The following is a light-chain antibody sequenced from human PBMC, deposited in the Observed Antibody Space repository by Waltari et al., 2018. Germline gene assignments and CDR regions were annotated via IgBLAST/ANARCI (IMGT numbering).Light chain of an antibody. CDR1: QSVSRF. Sequence: EIVLTQSPGTLCLSPGERGTLSCRASQSVSRFLAWYQQKPGQAPRLLIYGASTRATGIPDRFSGSGSGTDFSLTISRLEPEDFAVYYCQKYDRLPATFGQGTKVEIK. CDR2: GAS. CDR3: QKYDRLPAT. V-gene: IGKV3-20*01. J-gene: IGKJ1*01.